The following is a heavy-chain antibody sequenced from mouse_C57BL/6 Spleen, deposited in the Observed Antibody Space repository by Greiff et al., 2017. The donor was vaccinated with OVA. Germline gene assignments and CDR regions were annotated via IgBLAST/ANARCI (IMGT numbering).Heavy chain of an antibody. J-gene: IGHJ1*03. CDR2: INPNNGGT. D-gene: IGHD1-1*01. Sequence: EVQLQQSGPELVKPGASVKISCKASGYTFTDYYMNWVKQSHGKSLEWIGDINPNNGGTSYNKKFKGKATLTVEKSSSTAYMGLRSLTSEDSAVYYCARPPPNYGSSHWYFDVWGTGTTVTVSS. V-gene: IGHV1-26*01. CDR3: ARPPPNYGSSHWYFDV. CDR1: GYTFTDYY.